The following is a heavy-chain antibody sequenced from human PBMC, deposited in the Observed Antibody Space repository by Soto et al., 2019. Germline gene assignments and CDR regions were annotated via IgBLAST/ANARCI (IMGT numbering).Heavy chain of an antibody. CDR3: ARAYCGGDCYPFDY. Sequence: EVQLVESGGGLVQPGGSLRLSCAASGFTFSSYWMSWVRQAPGKGLEWVANIKQDGSEKYYVDSVKGRFTISRDNAKNSLYLQMNSLGAEDTAVYYCARAYCGGDCYPFDYWGQGTLVTVSS. CDR2: IKQDGSEK. D-gene: IGHD2-21*02. J-gene: IGHJ4*02. V-gene: IGHV3-7*04. CDR1: GFTFSSYW.